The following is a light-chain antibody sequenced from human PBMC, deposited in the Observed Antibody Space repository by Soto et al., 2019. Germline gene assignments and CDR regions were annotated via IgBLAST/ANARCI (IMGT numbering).Light chain of an antibody. CDR2: DAS. V-gene: IGKV3-11*01. CDR3: QQRGNWPAT. CDR1: QSVNNF. J-gene: IGKJ3*01. Sequence: ETLLTQSPVTLSLSPGERATLSCRASQSVNNFLAWHQQKPGQAPRLLIYDASYRAAGIPTRFSGSGSGTDFTLTISSLEPEDFAVYFWQQRGNWPATFGPGTKVEIK.